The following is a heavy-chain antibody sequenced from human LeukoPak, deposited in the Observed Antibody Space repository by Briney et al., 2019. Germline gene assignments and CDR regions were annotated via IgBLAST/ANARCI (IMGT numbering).Heavy chain of an antibody. CDR2: IYPGDSDT. CDR3: ARLGCSSTSCYRMDV. Sequence: GESLKISCKGSGYSFTSYWIGWVRQMPGKSLEWMGIIYPGDSDTRYSPSFQGQVTISADKSISTAYLQWSSPKASDTAMYYCARLGCSSTSCYRMDVWGKGTTVTVSS. D-gene: IGHD2-2*01. V-gene: IGHV5-51*01. CDR1: GYSFTSYW. J-gene: IGHJ6*03.